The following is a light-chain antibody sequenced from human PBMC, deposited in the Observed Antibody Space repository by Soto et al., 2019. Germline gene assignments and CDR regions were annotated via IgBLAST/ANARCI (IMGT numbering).Light chain of an antibody. CDR1: HFVSNS. J-gene: IGKJ5*01. CDR3: QLRSNWSPIT. CDR2: DAS. Sequence: EIVLTQSPATLSLSPGEGATLSCRASHFVSNSLAWYQQKPGQAPRLIXYDASDRAPGIPGRFSGSGSGTHLTLTIGSLETEDFAAYYCQLRSNWSPITFGQGTRLEI. V-gene: IGKV3-11*01.